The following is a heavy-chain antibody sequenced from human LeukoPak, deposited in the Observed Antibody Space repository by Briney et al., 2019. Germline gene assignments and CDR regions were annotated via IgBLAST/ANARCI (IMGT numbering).Heavy chain of an antibody. CDR3: AKGAGTRFGELEDWFDP. V-gene: IGHV3-21*01. CDR2: TSSSSSYI. J-gene: IGHJ5*02. D-gene: IGHD3-10*01. CDR1: GFTFSSYS. Sequence: GGSLRLSCAASGFTFSSYSMNWVRQAPGKGLEWVSSTSSSSSYIYYADSVKGRFTISRDNAKNSLYLQMNSLRAEDTAVYYCAKGAGTRFGELEDWFDPWGQGTLVTVSS.